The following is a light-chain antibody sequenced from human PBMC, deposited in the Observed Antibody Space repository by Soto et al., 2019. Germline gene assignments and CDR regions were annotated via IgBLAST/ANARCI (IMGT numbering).Light chain of an antibody. CDR2: SNN. V-gene: IGLV1-44*01. Sequence: QSVLTQPPSASGTPGQRVTISCSGSSSNIGSNTVNWYQQLPGTAPKLLIYSNNQRPSWVPDRFSGSKSGTSASLAISGRQSEDEADYYCAAWDDSLNGYVFGTGTKLTVL. J-gene: IGLJ1*01. CDR1: SSNIGSNT. CDR3: AAWDDSLNGYV.